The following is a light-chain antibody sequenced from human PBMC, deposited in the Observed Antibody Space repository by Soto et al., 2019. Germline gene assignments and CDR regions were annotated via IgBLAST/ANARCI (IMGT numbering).Light chain of an antibody. Sequence: EIVLTQSPATLSLSPGERATLYCRASQSVSSYLAWYQQKPGQAPRLLIYDASNRATGIPARFSGSGSGTDFTLTISSLEPEDFAVYYCQQRSNWPPPLTFGGGTKVEIK. CDR3: QQRSNWPPPLT. V-gene: IGKV3-11*01. CDR2: DAS. J-gene: IGKJ4*01. CDR1: QSVSSY.